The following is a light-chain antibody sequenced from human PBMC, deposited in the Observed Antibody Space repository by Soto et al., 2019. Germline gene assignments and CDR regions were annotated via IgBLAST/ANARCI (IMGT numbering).Light chain of an antibody. CDR3: QQYGSSIT. CDR1: QTVASSS. V-gene: IGKV3-20*01. J-gene: IGKJ5*01. Sequence: EIVLTQSPGTLSLSPGGRATLSCRASQTVASSSLAWYQQKPGQAPRLLIYGASSRANGIPDRFSGSGSGTDFTLTISRLEPEDFAVYYCQQYGSSITFGQGTRLELK. CDR2: GAS.